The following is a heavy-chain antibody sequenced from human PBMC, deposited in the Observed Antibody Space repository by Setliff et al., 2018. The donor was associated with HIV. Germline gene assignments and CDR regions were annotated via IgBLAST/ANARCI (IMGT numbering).Heavy chain of an antibody. CDR2: IYHSGNT. D-gene: IGHD2-15*01. V-gene: IGHV4-34*01. J-gene: IGHJ1*01. CDR1: GGSFSGYY. CDR3: ARVVVVAATPEYFQH. Sequence: PSETLSLTCAVYGGSFSGYYWSWIRQPPGKGLEWIGSIYHSGNTYYNPSLKSRVTISVDTSKNQFSLKLSSVTAADTAVYYCARVVVVAATPEYFQHWGQGTLVTVSS.